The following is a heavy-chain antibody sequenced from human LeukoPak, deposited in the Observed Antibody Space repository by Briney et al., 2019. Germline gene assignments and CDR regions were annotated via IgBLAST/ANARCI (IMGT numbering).Heavy chain of an antibody. V-gene: IGHV4-4*02. J-gene: IGHJ3*02. CDR3: ARVVVVAATMPRFDI. CDR1: GGSISSSNW. Sequence: SGTLSLTCAVSGGSISSSNWWSWVRQPPGKGLEWIGEIYHSGSTNYNPSLKSRVTISVDKSKNQFSLKLSSVTAADTAVYYCARVVVVAATMPRFDIWGQGTMVTVSS. D-gene: IGHD2-15*01. CDR2: IYHSGST.